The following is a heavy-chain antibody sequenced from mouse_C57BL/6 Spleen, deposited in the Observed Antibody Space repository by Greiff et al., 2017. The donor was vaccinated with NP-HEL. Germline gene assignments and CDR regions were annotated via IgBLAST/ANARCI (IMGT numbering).Heavy chain of an antibody. Sequence: QVQLQQPGAELVMPGASVKLSCKASGYTFTSYWMHWVKQRPGQGLEWIGEIDPSDSYTNYNQKFKGKSTLTVDKSSSTAYMQLSSLTSEDSAVYYCARYGTGPYWYFDVWDTGTTVTVSS. V-gene: IGHV1-69*01. CDR2: IDPSDSYT. CDR3: ARYGTGPYWYFDV. D-gene: IGHD4-1*01. J-gene: IGHJ1*03. CDR1: GYTFTSYW.